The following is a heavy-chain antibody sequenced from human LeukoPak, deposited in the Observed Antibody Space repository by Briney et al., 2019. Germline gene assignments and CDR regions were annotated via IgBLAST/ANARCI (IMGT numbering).Heavy chain of an antibody. CDR2: ISGSGGST. V-gene: IGHV3-23*01. D-gene: IGHD3-10*01. CDR3: AKDSLLLWFGELSSYFDY. CDR1: GFTFSSYS. J-gene: IGHJ4*02. Sequence: GGALRLSCAASGFTFSSYSMSWVRQAPGKGLEWVSAISGSGGSTYYADSVKGRFTIPRDNSKNTLYLQMNSLGAEDTAVYYCAKDSLLLWFGELSSYFDYWGQGTLVTVSS.